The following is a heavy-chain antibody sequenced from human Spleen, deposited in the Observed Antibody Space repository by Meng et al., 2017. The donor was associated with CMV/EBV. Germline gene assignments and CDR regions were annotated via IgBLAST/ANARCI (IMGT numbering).Heavy chain of an antibody. J-gene: IGHJ4*02. CDR2: IYYSGST. CDR3: ARGSFMAAPSN. V-gene: IGHV4-59*01. CDR1: GGSISSYY. Sequence: SETLSLTCTVSGGSISSYYWSWIRQPPGKGLEWVGYIYYSGSTNYNPSLKSRVTMSVDTSKNQFSLKLSSVTAADTAMYYCARGSFMAAPSNWGQGTLVTVSS. D-gene: IGHD3-10*01.